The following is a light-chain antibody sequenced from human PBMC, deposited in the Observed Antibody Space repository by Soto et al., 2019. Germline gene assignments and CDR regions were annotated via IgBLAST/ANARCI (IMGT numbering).Light chain of an antibody. J-gene: IGKJ5*01. V-gene: IGKV3-11*01. CDR1: QNVRSY. CDR3: QQRTNWPTST. CDR2: DAS. Sequence: EIVLTQSPATLSLSPGERATLSCRASQNVRSYLAWYQQKPGQAPRLLIHDASSRATGIPDRFSGSGSGTAVTLTISSLEPEDSAVYYCQQRTNWPTSTFGQGTRLEIK.